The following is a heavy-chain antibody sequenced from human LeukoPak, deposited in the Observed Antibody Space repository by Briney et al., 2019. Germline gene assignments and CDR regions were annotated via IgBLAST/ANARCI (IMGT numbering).Heavy chain of an antibody. Sequence: GGSLRLSCAASEFTFSSYAMTWVRQSPGKGLEGVSTISGSGGSTYYADSVKGRFTISRDNSKNTLYLQMNSLRAEDTAVYYCAKWPTRYTSAFDIWGQGTMVTVS. CDR2: ISGSGGST. D-gene: IGHD3-16*02. CDR1: EFTFSSYA. V-gene: IGHV3-23*01. J-gene: IGHJ3*02. CDR3: AKWPTRYTSAFDI.